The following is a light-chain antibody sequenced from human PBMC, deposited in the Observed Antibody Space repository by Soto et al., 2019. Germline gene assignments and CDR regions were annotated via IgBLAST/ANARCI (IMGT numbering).Light chain of an antibody. Sequence: EIVLTQSLVIVSLSTRDGDTHSCRASQSVSSNYLAWYQQNPGQAPRLLIYGTSTRASGIPDRFSGSGSGTDFTLTITRLEPEDFAVYFCQQYGVSPATFGGGTKVDIK. V-gene: IGKV3-20*01. CDR1: QSVSSNY. CDR2: GTS. CDR3: QQYGVSPAT. J-gene: IGKJ4*01.